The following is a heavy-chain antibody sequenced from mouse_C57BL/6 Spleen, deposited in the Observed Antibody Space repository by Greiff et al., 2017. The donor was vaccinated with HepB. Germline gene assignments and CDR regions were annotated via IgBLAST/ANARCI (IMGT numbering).Heavy chain of an antibody. CDR3: ARHEVRTGAMDY. V-gene: IGHV1-62-2*01. J-gene: IGHJ4*01. CDR2: FYPGSGSI. Sequence: VQGVESGAELVKPGASVKLSCKASGYTFTEYTIHWVKQRSGQGLEWIGWFYPGSGSIKYNEKFKDKATLTADKSSSTVYMELSRLTSEDSAVYFCARHEVRTGAMDYWGQGTSVTVSS. CDR1: GYTFTEYT.